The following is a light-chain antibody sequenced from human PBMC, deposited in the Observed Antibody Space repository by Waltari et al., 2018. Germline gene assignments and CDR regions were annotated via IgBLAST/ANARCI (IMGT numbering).Light chain of an antibody. CDR3: QQYYSTPPT. CDR2: WAS. CDR1: QSVLYSSNNKNY. J-gene: IGKJ3*01. Sequence: DIVMTQSPDSLAVSLVERATINCKSSQSVLYSSNNKNYLAWYQQKPGQPPKLLIYWASTRESGVPDRFSGSGSGTEFTLTISSLQAEDVAVYYCQQYYSTPPTFGPGTKVEIK. V-gene: IGKV4-1*01.